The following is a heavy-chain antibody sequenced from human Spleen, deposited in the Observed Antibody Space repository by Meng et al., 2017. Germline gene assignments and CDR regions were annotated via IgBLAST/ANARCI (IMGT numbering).Heavy chain of an antibody. CDR3: ATDKRYYDSSGYCSY. J-gene: IGHJ4*02. CDR2: IRSKANSYAT. D-gene: IGHD3-22*01. CDR1: GFTFSGSA. Sequence: GESLKISCAASGFTFSGSAMHWVRQASGKGLEWVGRIRSKANSYATAYAASVKGRFTISRDDSKNTAYLQMNSLKTEDTAVYYCATDKRYYDSSGYCSYWGQGTLVTVSS. V-gene: IGHV3-73*01.